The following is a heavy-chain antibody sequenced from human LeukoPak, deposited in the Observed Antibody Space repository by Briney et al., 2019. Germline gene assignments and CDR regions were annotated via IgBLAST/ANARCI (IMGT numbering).Heavy chain of an antibody. J-gene: IGHJ4*02. CDR1: GGSITNTNY. CDR3: ARVNELVFFDY. V-gene: IGHV4-4*02. D-gene: IGHD6-13*01. CDR2: VNLQGST. Sequence: SGTLSLTCGVSGGSITNTNYWTWVRQPPGKGLEWIGEVNLQGSTNYNPSLMGRVAISVDTSENHISLQLTSVTAADTAVYYCARVNELVFFDYWGQGTLVTVSS.